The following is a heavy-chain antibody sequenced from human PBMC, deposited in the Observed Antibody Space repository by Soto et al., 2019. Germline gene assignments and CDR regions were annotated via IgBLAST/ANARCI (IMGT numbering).Heavy chain of an antibody. D-gene: IGHD6-19*01. CDR3: ARGGNGSGGYPLDY. CDR1: GYTFTGYY. V-gene: IGHV1-2*02. Sequence: QVQLVQSGAEVKKPGASVKVSCKASGYTFTGYYMHWVRQAPGQGLEWMGWINPNSGGTNYAQKFQGRVTIPRDPSIRPAYRELRRLRSAATAVYSCARGGNGSGGYPLDYGGQGTLVTVSP. J-gene: IGHJ4*02. CDR2: INPNSGGT.